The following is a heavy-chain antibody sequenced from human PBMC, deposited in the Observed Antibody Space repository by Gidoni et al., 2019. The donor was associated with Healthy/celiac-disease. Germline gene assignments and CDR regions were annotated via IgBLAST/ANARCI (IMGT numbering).Heavy chain of an antibody. J-gene: IGHJ5*02. Sequence: QVQLQESGPGLVKPSQTLSLTCTVSGGSISSGGYYWSWIRQHPGKGLEWIGYIYYSGSTYYNPSLKSRVTISVDTSKNQFSLKLSSVTAADTAVYYCARDHPQYYDSSGYLGPNWFDPWGQGTLVTVSS. CDR3: ARDHPQYYDSSGYLGPNWFDP. CDR1: GGSISSGGYY. V-gene: IGHV4-31*03. CDR2: IYYSGST. D-gene: IGHD3-22*01.